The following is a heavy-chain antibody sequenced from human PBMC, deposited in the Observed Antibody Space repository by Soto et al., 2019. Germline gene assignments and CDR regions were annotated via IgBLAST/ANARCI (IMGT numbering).Heavy chain of an antibody. J-gene: IGHJ4*02. V-gene: IGHV3-73*01. D-gene: IGHD3-10*01. CDR2: IRDRAFSYAT. CDR1: GFVFKDSS. CDR3: TRLISAAQDY. Sequence: EVLLVESGGGLVQPGGSLKLSCAASGFVFKDSSIHWVRQASGNGLEWVGRIRDRAFSYATAYAASVKGRFTISRDDSTNTAYLQMNRLKTEDTAIYYCTRLISAAQDYWGQGTLVTVSS.